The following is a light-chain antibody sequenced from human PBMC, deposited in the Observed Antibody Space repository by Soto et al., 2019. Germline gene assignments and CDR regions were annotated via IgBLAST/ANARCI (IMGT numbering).Light chain of an antibody. V-gene: IGKV3-20*01. CDR1: QSVSSSSY. Sequence: EIVLTQSPGTLSLSPGERATLSCRASQSVSSSSYLSWYQQKPGQAPRLLIYGASNRTTGVPERFSGSGSRTEFTLTISRLEPEDFAIYYCQQYVSCPRGFTFGPENKVDI. CDR2: GAS. J-gene: IGKJ3*01. CDR3: QQYVSCPRGFT.